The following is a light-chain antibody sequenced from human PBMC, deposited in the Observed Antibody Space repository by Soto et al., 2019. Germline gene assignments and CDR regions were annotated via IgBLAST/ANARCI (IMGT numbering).Light chain of an antibody. CDR1: SSDVGSYNL. CDR2: EVS. CDR3: CSYAGSSTFWV. J-gene: IGLJ3*02. Sequence: QSALTQPASVSVSPGQSITISCTGTSSDVGSYNLLSWYQQHPGKAPKLMIYEVSKRPSGVSNRFSGSKSGNTASLTISGLQSEDEADYYCCSYAGSSTFWVFGGGTKLTVL. V-gene: IGLV2-23*02.